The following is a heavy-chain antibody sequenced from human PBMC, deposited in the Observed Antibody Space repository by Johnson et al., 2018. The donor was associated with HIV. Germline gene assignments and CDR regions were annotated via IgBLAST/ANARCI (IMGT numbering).Heavy chain of an antibody. J-gene: IGHJ3*02. CDR3: ATERAVINANAFDI. CDR1: GFTFNNYG. V-gene: IGHV3-30*02. Sequence: QVQLVESGGGVVQPGGSQRLSCAASGFTFNNYGMPWVRQAPGKGLEWVAFIWYAGSNKYYADSVKGRFTISRDNSKNILYLPMNTLRAEDTAVYYCATERAVINANAFDIWGQGTMVTVSS. D-gene: IGHD4-23*01. CDR2: IWYAGSNK.